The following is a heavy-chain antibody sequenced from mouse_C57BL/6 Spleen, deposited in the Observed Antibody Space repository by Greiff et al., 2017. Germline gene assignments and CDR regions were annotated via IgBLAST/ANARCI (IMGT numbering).Heavy chain of an antibody. V-gene: IGHV1-7*01. CDR2: INPSSGYT. CDR1: GYTFTSYW. J-gene: IGHJ2*01. D-gene: IGHD1-1*01. CDR3: AREGYGSTSLDY. Sequence: VQLQQSGAELAKPGASVKLSCKASGYTFTSYWMHWVKQRPGQGLEWIGYINPSSGYTKYNQKFKDKATLTAAKSSSTAYMQLRSLTYEDSAVYYCAREGYGSTSLDYWGQGTTLTVSS.